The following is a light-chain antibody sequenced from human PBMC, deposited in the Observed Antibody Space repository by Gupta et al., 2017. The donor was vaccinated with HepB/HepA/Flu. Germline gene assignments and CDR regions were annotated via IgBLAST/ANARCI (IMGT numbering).Light chain of an antibody. V-gene: IGKV1-12*01. CDR1: QPISSW. Sequence: DIQMTQSPSSVSASVGDRVTITCRASQPISSWLAWYQLKPGKAPKLLIYAASILQSGVPSRYSGSGSGTDFTLTMSSLQPEDVETYDCQQANSFPPLTFGGGTKVEI. CDR2: AAS. J-gene: IGKJ4*01. CDR3: QQANSFPPLT.